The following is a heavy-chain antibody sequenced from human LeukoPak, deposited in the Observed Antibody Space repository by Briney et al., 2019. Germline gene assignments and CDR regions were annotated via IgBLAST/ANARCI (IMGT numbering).Heavy chain of an antibody. CDR2: ITGTSDST. J-gene: IGHJ4*02. CDR1: GFSFSSYV. V-gene: IGHV3-23*01. D-gene: IGHD6-6*01. Sequence: GSLRLSCAASGFSFSSYVMSWVRQAQGKGLEWVSAITGTSDSTYYADSVKGRFTISRDNSKNTLFLQVHSLRAEDTAVYYCAKGSAAARPYYFDYWGQGILVTVSS. CDR3: AKGSAAARPYYFDY.